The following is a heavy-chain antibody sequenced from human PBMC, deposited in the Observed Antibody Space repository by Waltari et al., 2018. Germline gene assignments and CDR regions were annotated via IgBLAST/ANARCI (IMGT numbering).Heavy chain of an antibody. CDR2: IYHSGST. J-gene: IGHJ5*02. CDR1: GYSISSGYY. CDR3: AAILAAAMEGGYP. V-gene: IGHV4-38-2*01. D-gene: IGHD6-13*01. Sequence: QVQLQESGPGLVKPSETLSLTCAVSGYSISSGYYWGWIRQPPGKGLEWIGSIYHSGSTYYNPSLKSRVTISVDTSKNQFSLKLSSVTAADTAVYYCAAILAAAMEGGYPWGQGTLVTVSS.